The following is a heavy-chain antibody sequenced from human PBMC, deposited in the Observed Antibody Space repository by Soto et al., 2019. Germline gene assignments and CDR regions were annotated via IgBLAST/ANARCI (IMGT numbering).Heavy chain of an antibody. CDR2: INSNGGST. CDR1: GFTFSSYA. CDR3: VLGRYYDILTGYYKDYYYYGMDV. D-gene: IGHD3-9*01. V-gene: IGHV3-64D*06. Sequence: GGSLRLSCSASGFTFSSYAMHWVRQASGKGLEYVSAINSNGGSTYYADSVKGRFTISRDNSKNTLYLQMSSLRAEDTAVYYCVLGRYYDILTGYYKDYYYYGMDVWGQGTTVTVSS. J-gene: IGHJ6*02.